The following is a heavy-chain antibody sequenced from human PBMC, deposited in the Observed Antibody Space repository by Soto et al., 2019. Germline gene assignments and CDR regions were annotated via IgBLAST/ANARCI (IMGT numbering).Heavy chain of an antibody. CDR3: ARRGRDYVWGSYRKNWFDP. D-gene: IGHD3-16*02. V-gene: IGHV4-34*01. J-gene: IGHJ5*02. Sequence: PSETLSLTCAVYGGSFSGYYWSWIRQPPGKGLEWIGEINHSGSTNYNPSLKSRVTISVDTSKNQFSLKLSSVTAADTAVYYCARRGRDYVWGSYRKNWFDPWGQGTLVTVSS. CDR2: INHSGST. CDR1: GGSFSGYY.